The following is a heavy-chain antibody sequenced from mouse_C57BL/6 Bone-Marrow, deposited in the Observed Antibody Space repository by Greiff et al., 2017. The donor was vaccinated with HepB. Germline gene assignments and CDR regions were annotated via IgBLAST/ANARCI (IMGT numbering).Heavy chain of an antibody. J-gene: IGHJ3*01. Sequence: EVMLVESGGGLVKPGGSLKLSCAASGFTFSDYGMHWVRQAPEKGLEWVAYISSGSSTIYYADTVKGRFTISRDNAKNTLFLQMTSLRSEDTAMYYCARRDDGYSAWFAYWGQGTLVTVSA. D-gene: IGHD2-3*01. CDR2: ISSGSSTI. V-gene: IGHV5-17*01. CDR3: ARRDDGYSAWFAY. CDR1: GFTFSDYG.